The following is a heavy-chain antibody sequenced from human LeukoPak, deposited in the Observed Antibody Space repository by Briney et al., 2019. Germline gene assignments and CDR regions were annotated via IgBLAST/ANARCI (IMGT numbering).Heavy chain of an antibody. CDR3: AREDSGYYAPFDY. CDR2: ISYDGSNK. CDR1: GFTFSSYA. J-gene: IGHJ4*02. Sequence: GRSLRLSCGASGFTFSSYAMHWVRQAPGKGLEGVAVISYDGSNKYYADSAKGRLTISRDNSKNTLYLQMSSLRAEDTAVYYCAREDSGYYAPFDYWGQGALVTVSS. D-gene: IGHD3-22*01. V-gene: IGHV3-30*15.